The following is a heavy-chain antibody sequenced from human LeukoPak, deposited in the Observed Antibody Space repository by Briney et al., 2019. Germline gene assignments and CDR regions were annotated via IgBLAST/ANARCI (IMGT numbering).Heavy chain of an antibody. Sequence: GGSLRLSCAASGFTFSSYEMNWVRQAPGKGLEWVSYISSSSSYIYYADSVKGRFTISRDNAKNSLYLQMNSLRAEDTAVYYCARDGARGAFDIWGQGTMVTVSS. D-gene: IGHD1-26*01. J-gene: IGHJ3*02. CDR2: ISSSSSYI. CDR3: ARDGARGAFDI. CDR1: GFTFSSYE. V-gene: IGHV3-21*05.